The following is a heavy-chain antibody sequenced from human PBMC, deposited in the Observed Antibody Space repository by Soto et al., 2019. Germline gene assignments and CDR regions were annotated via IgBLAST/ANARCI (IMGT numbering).Heavy chain of an antibody. Sequence: VQLVESGGGLVQPGESLRLSCAASGFTFSNYWMHWVRQAPGKGLVWVSRIDSDGSRITYADFVKGRFTISRDNAKNRVYLHMNSLTAEDTAVYYCVRTSLVVAVATREDFWGQGTLVTVSS. CDR3: VRTSLVVAVATREDF. D-gene: IGHD2-15*01. V-gene: IGHV3-74*01. CDR2: IDSDGSRI. CDR1: GFTFSNYW. J-gene: IGHJ4*02.